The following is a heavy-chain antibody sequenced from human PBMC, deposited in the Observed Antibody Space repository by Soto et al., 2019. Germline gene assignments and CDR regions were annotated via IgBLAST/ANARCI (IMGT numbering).Heavy chain of an antibody. D-gene: IGHD6-19*01. CDR1: GFTFSSYG. J-gene: IGHJ6*02. Sequence: GGSLRLSCAASGFTFSSYGMHWVRQAPGKGLEWVAVIWYDGSNKYYADSVKGRFTISRDNSKNTLYLQMNSLRAEDTAVYYCARVGGGQWLRFDYYYGMDVWGQGTTVTVSS. V-gene: IGHV3-33*01. CDR3: ARVGGGQWLRFDYYYGMDV. CDR2: IWYDGSNK.